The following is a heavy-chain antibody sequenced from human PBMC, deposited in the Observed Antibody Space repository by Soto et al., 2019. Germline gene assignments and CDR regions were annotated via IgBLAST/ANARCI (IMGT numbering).Heavy chain of an antibody. Sequence: PGGSLRLSCVASGFSFSSYGMYWVCQAPGKGLEWVAAISYDGSNKYYVDSVRGRFTISRDNSKNTVYLQMNSLRAEDTAVYYCAKPYSGSPPKNFDYWGQGTLVTVSS. J-gene: IGHJ4*01. CDR1: GFSFSSYG. D-gene: IGHD1-26*01. CDR2: ISYDGSNK. V-gene: IGHV3-30*18. CDR3: AKPYSGSPPKNFDY.